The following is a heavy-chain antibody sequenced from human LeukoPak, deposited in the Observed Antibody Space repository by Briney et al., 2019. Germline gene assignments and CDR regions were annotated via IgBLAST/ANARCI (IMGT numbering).Heavy chain of an antibody. Sequence: GGSLRLSCAASGFTVSSNYMSWVRQAPGKGLEWVSIIYSGGGTYYADSVKGRFTISRDNSKNTLYLQMNSLRAEDTAVYYCARDKAPYYYGSGSYSDYWGQGTLSPSPQ. D-gene: IGHD3-10*01. CDR2: IYSGGGT. CDR3: ARDKAPYYYGSGSYSDY. V-gene: IGHV3-66*02. J-gene: IGHJ4*02. CDR1: GFTVSSNY.